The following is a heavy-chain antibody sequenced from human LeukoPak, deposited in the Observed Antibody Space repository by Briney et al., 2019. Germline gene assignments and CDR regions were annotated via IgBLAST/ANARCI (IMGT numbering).Heavy chain of an antibody. V-gene: IGHV1-8*01. Sequence: AASVKVSCKASGYTFTSYDINWVRQATGQGLEWMGWINPNSGNTGYAQKFQGRVTMTRNTSITTAYMELSSLRSEDTAVYYCATWSGFRNFDYWGQGTPVTVSS. CDR2: INPNSGNT. D-gene: IGHD3-3*01. J-gene: IGHJ4*02. CDR3: ATWSGFRNFDY. CDR1: GYTFTSYD.